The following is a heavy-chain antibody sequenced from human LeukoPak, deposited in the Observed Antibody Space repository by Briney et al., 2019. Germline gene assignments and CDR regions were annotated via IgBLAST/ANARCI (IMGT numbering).Heavy chain of an antibody. V-gene: IGHV1-2*02. D-gene: IGHD3-10*01. CDR2: MNPNSGDT. J-gene: IGHJ4*02. CDR3: ARGYGYYGSGSYVDDY. CDR1: GYTFADYY. Sequence: ASVKVSCKASGYTFADYYIHWVRQAPGQGLEWVGWMNPNSGDTNYARSFQGRVTMTRDTSISTAYMELSRLRFDDTAVYYCARGYGYYGSGSYVDDYWGQGTLVTVSS.